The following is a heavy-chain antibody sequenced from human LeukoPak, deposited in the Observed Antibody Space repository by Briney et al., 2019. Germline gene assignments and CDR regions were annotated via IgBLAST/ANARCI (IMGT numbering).Heavy chain of an antibody. V-gene: IGHV4-59*01. CDR2: IYYSGST. CDR3: ARESSSSSGLVD. Sequence: PSETLSLTCTVSGGSISSYYWNWIRQPPGKGLEWIGYIYYSGSTNYNPSLKSRVTISVDTSKNQFSLKLSSVTAADTAVYYCARESSSSSGLVDWGQGTLVTVSS. CDR1: GGSISSYY. D-gene: IGHD6-13*01. J-gene: IGHJ4*02.